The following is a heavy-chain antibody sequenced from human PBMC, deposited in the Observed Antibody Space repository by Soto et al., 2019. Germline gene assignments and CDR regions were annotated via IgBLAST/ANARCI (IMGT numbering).Heavy chain of an antibody. CDR3: AKDKSSSWNLDAFDI. V-gene: IGHV3-30*18. Sequence: GSLRLSCAASGFTFSSYGMHWVRQAPGKGLEWVAVISYDGSNKYYADSVKGRFTISRDNSKNTLYLQMNSLRAEDTAVYYCAKDKSSSWNLDAFDIWGQGTMVTVSS. CDR2: ISYDGSNK. D-gene: IGHD6-13*01. CDR1: GFTFSSYG. J-gene: IGHJ3*02.